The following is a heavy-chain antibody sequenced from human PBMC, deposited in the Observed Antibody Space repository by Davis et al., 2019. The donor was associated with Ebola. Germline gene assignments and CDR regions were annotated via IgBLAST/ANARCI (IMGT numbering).Heavy chain of an antibody. CDR3: SRDLKQRPPSYYDGMDV. V-gene: IGHV3-49*04. Sequence: PGGSLRLSCRVSGFTLGDYALNWVRQAPGKGLEWVGFIRSKAYGGKPAYAASVKGRFTISRDDSKGIAYLQMDSLKIEDTAVYYCSRDLKQRPPSYYDGMDVWGQGTSVTVSS. CDR2: IRSKAYGGKP. CDR1: GFTLGDYA. J-gene: IGHJ6*02. D-gene: IGHD1/OR15-1a*01.